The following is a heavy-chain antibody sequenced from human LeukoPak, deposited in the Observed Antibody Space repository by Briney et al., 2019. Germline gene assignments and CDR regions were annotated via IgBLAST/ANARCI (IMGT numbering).Heavy chain of an antibody. CDR2: LDLEDGET. Sequence: ASVKVSCKVSGSSLTELSIHWVRQSPGYGLEWMGGLDLEDGETIYAQKFQGRVTMTEDTSTHTSYIELSSLRSDDAAVYYCATSGILDFWGQGTLVTVSS. CDR1: GSSLTELS. V-gene: IGHV1-24*01. CDR3: ATSGILDF. J-gene: IGHJ4*02.